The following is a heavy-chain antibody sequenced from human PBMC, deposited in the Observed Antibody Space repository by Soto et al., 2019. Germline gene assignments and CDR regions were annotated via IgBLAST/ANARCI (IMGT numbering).Heavy chain of an antibody. J-gene: IGHJ6*02. CDR2: IRSGRDT. CDR3: AIEVTAWPLAYGLDV. Sequence: GGSLRLSCAVSGFTFSNYYIHWVRQAPGKGLEWVSSIRSGRDTVYADSVKGRFSISRDDATSSVSLQMNSLRGEDTAVYFCAIEVTAWPLAYGLDVWGQGTTVTVYS. V-gene: IGHV3-21*01. D-gene: IGHD2-21*02. CDR1: GFTFSNYY.